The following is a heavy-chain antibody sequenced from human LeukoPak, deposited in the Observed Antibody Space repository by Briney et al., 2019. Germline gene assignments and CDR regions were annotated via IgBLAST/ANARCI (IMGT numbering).Heavy chain of an antibody. Sequence: PGGSLRLSCAASGFTFSSYEMNWVRQAPGKGLEWVSYISSSGSTIYYADSVKGRFTISRDNSKNSLYLQMNSLRAEDTAVYYCARDKTPTVTPFDYWGQGTLVIVSS. V-gene: IGHV3-48*03. D-gene: IGHD4-17*01. CDR2: ISSSGSTI. CDR3: ARDKTPTVTPFDY. CDR1: GFTFSSYE. J-gene: IGHJ4*02.